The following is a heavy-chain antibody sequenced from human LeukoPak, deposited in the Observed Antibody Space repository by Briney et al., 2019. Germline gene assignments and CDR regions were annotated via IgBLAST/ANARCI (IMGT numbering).Heavy chain of an antibody. J-gene: IGHJ6*03. D-gene: IGHD6-19*01. CDR1: GGSISSSNW. CDR2: IYHSGST. Sequence: SETLSLTCAVSGGSISSSNWWSWVRQPPGKGLEWIGEIYHSGSTNYNPSLKSRVTISVDTSKNQFSLKLSSVTAADTAVYYCARVSRREWLVQSYYYYMDVWGKGTTVTISS. CDR3: ARVSRREWLVQSYYYYMDV. V-gene: IGHV4-4*02.